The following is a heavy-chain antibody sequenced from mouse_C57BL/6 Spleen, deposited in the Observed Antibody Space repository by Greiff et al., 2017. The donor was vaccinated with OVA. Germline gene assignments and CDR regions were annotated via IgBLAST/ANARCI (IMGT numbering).Heavy chain of an antibody. CDR1: GYTFTDYY. CDR2: INPNNGGT. D-gene: IGHD2-4*01. V-gene: IGHV1-26*01. CDR3: ARDYDDYYAMDY. J-gene: IGHJ4*01. Sequence: VQLKQSGPELVKPGASVKISCKASGYTFTDYYMNWVKQSHGKSLEWIGDINPNNGGTSYNQKFKGKATLTVDKSSSTAYMELRSLTSEDSAVYYCARDYDDYYAMDYWGQGTSVTVSS.